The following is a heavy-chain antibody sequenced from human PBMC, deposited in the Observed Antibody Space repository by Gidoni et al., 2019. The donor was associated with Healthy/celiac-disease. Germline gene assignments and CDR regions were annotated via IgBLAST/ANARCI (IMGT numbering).Heavy chain of an antibody. CDR1: GGSFSGYY. V-gene: IGHV4-34*01. CDR3: ARGRGYSYGYQTRRPLDAFDI. D-gene: IGHD5-18*01. J-gene: IGHJ3*02. CDR2: INHSGST. Sequence: QVQLQQWGAGLLKPSETLSLTCAVYGGSFSGYYWSWIRQPPGKGLEWIGEINHSGSTNYNPSLKSRVTISVDTSKNQFSLKLSSVTAADTAVYYCARGRGYSYGYQTRRPLDAFDIWGQGTMVTVS.